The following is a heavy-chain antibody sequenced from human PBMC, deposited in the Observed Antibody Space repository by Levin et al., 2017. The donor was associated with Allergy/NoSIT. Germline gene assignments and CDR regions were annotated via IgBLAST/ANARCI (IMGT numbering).Heavy chain of an antibody. CDR1: GGSISSGSYF. D-gene: IGHD3-10*01. V-gene: IGHV4-39*01. J-gene: IGHJ3*02. CDR2: IYHTGTT. CDR3: ARKNYYGSGSAGGFDI. Sequence: NPSETLSLTCTVSGGSISSGSYFWGWIRQPPGKGLEWIGSIYHTGTTYYNPSLKSRITISVDTSKNQFSLKLNSVTAADTAVYYCARKNYYGSGSAGGFDIWGQGTMVTVSS.